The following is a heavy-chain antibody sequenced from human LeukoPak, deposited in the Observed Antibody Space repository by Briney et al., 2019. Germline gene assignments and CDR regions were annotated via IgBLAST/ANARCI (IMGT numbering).Heavy chain of an antibody. D-gene: IGHD3-22*01. CDR2: ISYDGSNK. J-gene: IGHJ4*02. Sequence: PGGSLRLSCAASGFTFSSYGMHWVRQAPGRGLEWVAVISYDGSNKYYADSVKGRFTISRDNSKNTLYLQMNSLRAEDTAVYYCAKDSGFLSSGYFTFDYWGQGTLVTVSS. CDR3: AKDSGFLSSGYFTFDY. CDR1: GFTFSSYG. V-gene: IGHV3-30*18.